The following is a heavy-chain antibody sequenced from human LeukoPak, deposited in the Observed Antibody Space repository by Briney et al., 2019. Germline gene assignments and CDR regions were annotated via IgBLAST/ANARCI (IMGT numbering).Heavy chain of an antibody. Sequence: GGSLRLSCAASGFTFSDYYMSWIRQAPGKGLGWVSYVSRGGSTIYYADSVKGRFTISRDDAKNSLYLQMNSLRAEDTAVYYCAREVNTVTALYGMDVWGQGTTVTVSS. V-gene: IGHV3-11*01. J-gene: IGHJ6*02. CDR1: GFTFSDYY. D-gene: IGHD4-17*01. CDR3: AREVNTVTALYGMDV. CDR2: VSRGGSTI.